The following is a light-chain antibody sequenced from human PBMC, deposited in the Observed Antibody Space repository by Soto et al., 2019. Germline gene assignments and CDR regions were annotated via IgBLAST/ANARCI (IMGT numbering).Light chain of an antibody. V-gene: IGKV1-5*01. Sequence: DIQITQAPSTLSASVGDRVTITCRASQNINAWLACYQQKPGKAPKLLIYDVSTLHSGVPSRFSGSASGTEFTLTFSNLESDDFATYYCQQYHRYSTFGQGTKVDIK. CDR2: DVS. J-gene: IGKJ1*01. CDR1: QNINAW. CDR3: QQYHRYST.